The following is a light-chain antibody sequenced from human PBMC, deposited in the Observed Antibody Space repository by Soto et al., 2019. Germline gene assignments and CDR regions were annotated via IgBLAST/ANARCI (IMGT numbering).Light chain of an antibody. Sequence: QSALTQPASVSGSPGQSITISCTGTSSTFGSYNRVSWYQQHPGKAPKLMIYEGSNRPSGISNRYSGSKSGNTASLTISGLPADDEADYYCFSYAGGVTSVFGTGTKLTVL. J-gene: IGLJ1*01. CDR3: FSYAGGVTSV. V-gene: IGLV2-23*01. CDR1: SSTFGSYNR. CDR2: EGS.